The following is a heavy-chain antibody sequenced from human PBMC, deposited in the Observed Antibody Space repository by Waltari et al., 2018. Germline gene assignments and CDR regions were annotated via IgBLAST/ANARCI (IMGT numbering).Heavy chain of an antibody. CDR2: ITFDGTNK. D-gene: IGHD4-17*01. CDR3: ASIFAGTAVTTIQPIDI. V-gene: IGHV3-30*02. J-gene: IGHJ3*02. CDR1: GFTFSGYG. Sequence: QVQLVESGGGVVQPGGSLRLSCAASGFTFSGYGVHWVRQAPGKGLELVAFITFDGTNKYYADSVKGRFTISRDNPKNTMFLQMNSLRPDDTAIYYCASIFAGTAVTTIQPIDIWGQGTMVTVSS.